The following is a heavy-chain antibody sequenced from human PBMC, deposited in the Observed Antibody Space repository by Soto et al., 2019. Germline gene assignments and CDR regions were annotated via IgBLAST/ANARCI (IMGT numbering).Heavy chain of an antibody. CDR1: GYNFSAYY. V-gene: IGHV1-8*01. D-gene: IGHD5-18*01. J-gene: IGHJ4*02. CDR3: ARETDTSMVDY. Sequence: QVQLVQSGAEVKKPGASVKVSCQTSGYNFSAYYFNWVRQAAGQGPEWMGWLNPRNGQTGYVQKFRGRVTMNRDTSIATVYLELSRLTPEDTAIYFCARETDTSMVDYWSQGTLVTVSS. CDR2: LNPRNGQT.